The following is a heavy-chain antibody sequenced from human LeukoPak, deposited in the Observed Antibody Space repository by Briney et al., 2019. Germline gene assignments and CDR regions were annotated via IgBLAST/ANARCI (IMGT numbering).Heavy chain of an antibody. CDR3: ARAPGTMIVVDY. CDR1: GFTFSSYA. J-gene: IGHJ4*02. Sequence: GGSMRLSCAASGFTFSSYAMHWVRQAPGKGLKWVAVTSFDGSDNYYADSVKGRFTISRDNSKNTLYLQMNSLRPDDTAVYYCARAPGTMIVVDYWGQGTLVTVSS. CDR2: TSFDGSDN. D-gene: IGHD3-22*01. V-gene: IGHV3-30*04.